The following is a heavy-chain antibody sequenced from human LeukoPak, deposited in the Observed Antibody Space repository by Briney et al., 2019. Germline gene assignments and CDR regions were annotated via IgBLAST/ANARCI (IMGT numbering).Heavy chain of an antibody. V-gene: IGHV1-2*02. J-gene: IGHJ4*02. CDR2: INPNSGGT. CDR1: GYTFTGYY. D-gene: IGHD3-22*01. Sequence: ASVKVSCKASGYTFTGYYMHWVRQATGQGLEWMGWINPNSGGTNYAQKFQGRVTMTRDTSISTAYMELSRLRSDDTAVYYCARDLHYYDSSGPLVDWGQGTLVTVSS. CDR3: ARDLHYYDSSGPLVD.